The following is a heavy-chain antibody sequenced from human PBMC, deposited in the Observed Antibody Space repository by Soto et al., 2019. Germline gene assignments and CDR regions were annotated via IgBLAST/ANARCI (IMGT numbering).Heavy chain of an antibody. Sequence: QVQLQQWGAGLLKPSETLSLTCGVYGGSFSGYYWGWIRQPPGKGLEWIGEVSHSGSTNYNPSLKSRVIISVDTSKNHFSLKVSSVTAADTGVYYCARSNPSRPDYWGQGTLVTVSS. D-gene: IGHD6-6*01. J-gene: IGHJ4*02. CDR1: GGSFSGYY. CDR3: ARSNPSRPDY. CDR2: VSHSGST. V-gene: IGHV4-34*02.